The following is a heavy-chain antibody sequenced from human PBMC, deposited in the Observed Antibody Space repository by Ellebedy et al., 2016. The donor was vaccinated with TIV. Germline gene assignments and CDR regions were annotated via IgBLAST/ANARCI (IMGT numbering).Heavy chain of an antibody. D-gene: IGHD4-17*01. CDR3: AKAYGVQFDF. CDR2: TGDDT. CDR1: GFTFSGYA. J-gene: IGHJ4*02. Sequence: GGSLRLSXAASGFTFSGYAMSWVRQAPGKGLEWVASTGDDTFYADSVKGRFTISRDNSKNTLFLQMILLRAEDTAVYYCAKAYGVQFDFWGQGTLITVSS. V-gene: IGHV3-23*01.